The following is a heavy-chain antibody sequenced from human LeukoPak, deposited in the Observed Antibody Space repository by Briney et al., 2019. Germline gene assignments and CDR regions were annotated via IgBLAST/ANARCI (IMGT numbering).Heavy chain of an antibody. J-gene: IGHJ4*02. D-gene: IGHD3/OR15-3a*01. CDR2: IYTSGST. CDR1: GGSISSYY. Sequence: SETLSLTCSVSGGSISSYYWTWIRQPAGKGLEWIGRIYTSGSTNYNPSLKSRVTMSVDTSKNQFSLRLTSVTAADTAVYYCARQTGSGLFILPGGQGTLVTVSS. V-gene: IGHV4-4*07. CDR3: ARQTGSGLFILP.